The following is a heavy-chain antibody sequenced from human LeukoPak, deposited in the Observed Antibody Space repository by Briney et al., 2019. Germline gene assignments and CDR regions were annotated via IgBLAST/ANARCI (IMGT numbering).Heavy chain of an antibody. CDR2: ISSSSSTI. Sequence: GGALRLSCAASGFTFSSYDMSWVRQAPGKGLEWVSYISSSSSTIYYADSVKGRFTISRDNAKNSLYLQMNSLRAEDTAVYYCARDHHRRLYDSQARDTFDIWGQGTMVTVSS. V-gene: IGHV3-48*01. CDR1: GFTFSSYD. D-gene: IGHD3-22*01. CDR3: ARDHHRRLYDSQARDTFDI. J-gene: IGHJ3*02.